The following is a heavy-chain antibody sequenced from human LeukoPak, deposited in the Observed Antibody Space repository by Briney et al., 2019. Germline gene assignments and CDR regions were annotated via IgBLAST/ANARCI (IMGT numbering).Heavy chain of an antibody. CDR3: AKVIGVAGGDFDY. Sequence: GGSLRLSCAASGFTFSSYWMHWVRQAPGKGLVWVSRINSDGSTTSHADSVKGRFTISRDNAKNTLYLQMNSLRAEDTAVYYCAKVIGVAGGDFDYWGQGTLATVSS. J-gene: IGHJ4*02. CDR2: INSDGSTT. CDR1: GFTFSSYW. D-gene: IGHD6-19*01. V-gene: IGHV3-74*01.